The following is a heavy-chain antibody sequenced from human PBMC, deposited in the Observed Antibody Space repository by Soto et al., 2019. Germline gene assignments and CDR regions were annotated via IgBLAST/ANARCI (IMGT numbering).Heavy chain of an antibody. Sequence: EVQLVESGGGLVQPGRSLRLSCAASGFTFDDYAMHWVRQAPGKGLEWVSGISWNSGSIGYADSVKGRFTISRDNAKNSLYLQMNSLRAEDTALYYCAKDCGSSTSCYDYWGQGTLVTVSS. CDR1: GFTFDDYA. CDR3: AKDCGSSTSCYDY. V-gene: IGHV3-9*01. J-gene: IGHJ4*02. D-gene: IGHD2-2*01. CDR2: ISWNSGSI.